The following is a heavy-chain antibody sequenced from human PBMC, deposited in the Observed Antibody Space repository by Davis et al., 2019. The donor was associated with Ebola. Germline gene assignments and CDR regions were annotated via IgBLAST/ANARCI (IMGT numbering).Heavy chain of an antibody. CDR1: GGSISSHY. V-gene: IGHV4-59*11. CDR3: AGGWESSGWQN. Sequence: SETLSLTCSVSGGSISSHYWSWLRQPPAKGLQWIGQIYYSGSTNYNPSLKSRINISVDSSKNQFSLKLDSVTAADTAVYYCAGGWESSGWQNWGQGILVTVSS. J-gene: IGHJ4*02. D-gene: IGHD6-19*01. CDR2: IYYSGST.